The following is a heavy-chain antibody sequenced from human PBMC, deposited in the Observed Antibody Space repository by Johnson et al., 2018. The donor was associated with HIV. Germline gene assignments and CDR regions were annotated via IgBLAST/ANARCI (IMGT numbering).Heavy chain of an antibody. Sequence: QVQLVESGGGVVQPGRSLRLSCAASGFTFNSYGMHWVRQAPGKGLEWVAIISYDGSNNYYADSVKGRFTISRDNSKNTLYLQMNSLRAEDTAVYYCARDEPYNLNAFDIWGQGTMVTVSS. CDR2: ISYDGSNN. CDR3: ARDEPYNLNAFDI. CDR1: GFTFNSYG. D-gene: IGHD5-24*01. J-gene: IGHJ3*02. V-gene: IGHV3-30*19.